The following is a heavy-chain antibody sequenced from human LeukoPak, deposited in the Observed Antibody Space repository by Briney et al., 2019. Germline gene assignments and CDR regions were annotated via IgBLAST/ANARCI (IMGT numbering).Heavy chain of an antibody. CDR3: ARVKRKYQLLKPLHETPSHYFDY. CDR1: GGSITSNTYF. Sequence: PSETLSLTCIVSGGSITSNTYFWDWIRQTPGKGLEWIGSIYYSGSTYYNPSLKSRVTISLDTSKNQFSLKLSSVTAADTAMCYCARVKRKYQLLKPLHETPSHYFDYWGQGTLVTVSS. J-gene: IGHJ4*02. CDR2: IYYSGST. D-gene: IGHD2-2*01. V-gene: IGHV4-39*07.